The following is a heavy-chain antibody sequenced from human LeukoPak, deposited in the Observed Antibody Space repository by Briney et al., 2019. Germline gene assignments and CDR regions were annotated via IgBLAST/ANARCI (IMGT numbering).Heavy chain of an antibody. V-gene: IGHV4-38-2*02. CDR3: ARANGAPDY. CDR1: NYSISSGYY. D-gene: IGHD4-17*01. J-gene: IGHJ4*02. CDR2: PYHIGST. Sequence: SETLSLTCTVSNYSISSGYYWGWVRQPPGKGLEWIGSPYHIGSTYYNPSLKSRVTMSVDTSKNQLSLKLNSVTAADTAVYCCARANGAPDYWGQGTLVTVSS.